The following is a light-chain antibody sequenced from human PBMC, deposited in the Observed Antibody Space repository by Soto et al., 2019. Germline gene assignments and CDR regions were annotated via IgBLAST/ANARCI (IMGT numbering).Light chain of an antibody. Sequence: QLVLTQSPSASASLGASVKLTSTLSSGHSSYAIAWHQQQPEKGPRYLMKLNSDGSHSKGDGIPDRFSGSSSGAERYLTISSLQSEDEADYYCQTWGTGIQVFGTGTKV. CDR1: SGHSSYA. CDR2: LNSDGSH. J-gene: IGLJ1*01. V-gene: IGLV4-69*01. CDR3: QTWGTGIQV.